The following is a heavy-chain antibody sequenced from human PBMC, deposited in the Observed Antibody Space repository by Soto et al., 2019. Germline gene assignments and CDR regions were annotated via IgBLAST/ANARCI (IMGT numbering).Heavy chain of an antibody. V-gene: IGHV3-30*18. J-gene: IGHJ4*02. Sequence: QVQLVESGGDVVQPGRSLRLSCAASGFTFSSYAMHWVRQAPGKGLEWVAVISYDGSDKYYADSVKGRFTISRDDSKNTLYLEMNSLRAEDTAVYYCAKDHIAMHGIYGGIGHWGQRTLVTVSS. CDR2: ISYDGSDK. D-gene: IGHD3-3*02. CDR1: GFTFSSYA. CDR3: AKDHIAMHGIYGGIGH.